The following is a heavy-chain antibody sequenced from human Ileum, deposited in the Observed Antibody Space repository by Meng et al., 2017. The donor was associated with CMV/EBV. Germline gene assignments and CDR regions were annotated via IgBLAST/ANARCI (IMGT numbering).Heavy chain of an antibody. J-gene: IGHJ4*02. D-gene: IGHD3-9*01. V-gene: IGHV3-21*06. CDR2: ISTSGGYR. CDR3: ASPYDDTGYDSGY. CDR1: GFTFSSYP. Sequence: GESLKISCAASGFTFSSYPMNWVRQAPGKGLEWVSCISTSGGYRHYAYSVKGQFTISRDNAKNSLYLQMNSLRAEDTAVDYCASPYDDTGYDSGYWGQGTLVTVSS.